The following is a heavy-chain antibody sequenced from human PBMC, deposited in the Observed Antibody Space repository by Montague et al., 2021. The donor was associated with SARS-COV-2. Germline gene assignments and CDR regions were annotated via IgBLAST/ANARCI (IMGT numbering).Heavy chain of an antibody. CDR1: GGSFSDYY. J-gene: IGHJ2*01. V-gene: IGHV4-34*01. D-gene: IGHD3-22*01. CDR3: ARGAPTITMIVVVVTGAGWYFDL. Sequence: SETLSLTCAVRGGSFSDYYWSWIRQAPGKGLEWIGEINHSGSTNYNPSLKSQVTISVDTSKNQFSLKLSSVTAADTAVYYCARGAPTITMIVVVVTGAGWYFDLWGRGTLVSVSA. CDR2: INHSGST.